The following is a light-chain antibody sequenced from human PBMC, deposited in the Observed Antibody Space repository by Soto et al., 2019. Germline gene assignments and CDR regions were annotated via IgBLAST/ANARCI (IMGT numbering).Light chain of an antibody. Sequence: QLVLTQPPSVSGAPGQRITISCTGSSSNIGAGFHVHWYQQVPGTAPKLLIFDSRNRPSGVPDRVSGSKSGTSASLAITGLQADDEADDYCQSFDNSLRAWMFGGGTKLTVL. CDR2: DSR. J-gene: IGLJ3*02. V-gene: IGLV1-40*01. CDR3: QSFDNSLRAWM. CDR1: SSNIGAGFH.